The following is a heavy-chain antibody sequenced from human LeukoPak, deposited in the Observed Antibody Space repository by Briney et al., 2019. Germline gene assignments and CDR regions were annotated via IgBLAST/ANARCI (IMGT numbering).Heavy chain of an antibody. Sequence: SETLSLTCAVYGGSFSGYYWSWIRQPPGKGLEWIGEINHSGSTNYNPSLKSRVTISVDTSKNQFSLKLSSVTAADTAVYYCARGYSSNYYYYMDVWGKGTTVTVSS. V-gene: IGHV4-34*01. CDR3: ARGYSSNYYYYMDV. J-gene: IGHJ6*03. CDR2: INHSGST. D-gene: IGHD4-11*01. CDR1: GGSFSGYY.